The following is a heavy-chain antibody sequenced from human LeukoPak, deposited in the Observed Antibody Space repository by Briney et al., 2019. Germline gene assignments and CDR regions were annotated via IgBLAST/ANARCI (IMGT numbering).Heavy chain of an antibody. CDR1: GFTFSSYA. CDR2: ISGSGGST. Sequence: PGGSLRPSCAASGFTFSSYAMSWVRQAPGKGLEWVSAISGSGGSTYYADSVKGRFTISRDNSKNTLYLQMNSLRAEDTAVYYCAKTVGGIRDGMDVWGQGTTVTVSS. J-gene: IGHJ6*02. D-gene: IGHD3-16*01. CDR3: AKTVGGIRDGMDV. V-gene: IGHV3-23*01.